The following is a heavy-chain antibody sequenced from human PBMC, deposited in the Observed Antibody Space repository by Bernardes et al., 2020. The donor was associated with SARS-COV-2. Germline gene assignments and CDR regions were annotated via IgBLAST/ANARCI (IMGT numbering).Heavy chain of an antibody. Sequence: ASVKVSCKASGYTFTSYAMHWVRQAPGQRLEWMGWINAGNGNTKYSQKFQGRVTITRDTSASTAYMELSSLRSEDTAVYYCARVVEDYYGSGSYGYGMDVWGQGTTVTVSS. CDR3: ARVVEDYYGSGSYGYGMDV. CDR2: INAGNGNT. D-gene: IGHD3-10*01. CDR1: GYTFTSYA. J-gene: IGHJ6*02. V-gene: IGHV1-3*01.